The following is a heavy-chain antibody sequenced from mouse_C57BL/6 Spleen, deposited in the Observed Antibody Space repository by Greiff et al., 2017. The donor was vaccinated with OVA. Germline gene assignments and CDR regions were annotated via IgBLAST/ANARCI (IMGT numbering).Heavy chain of an antibody. D-gene: IGHD2-4*01. CDR3: AKEGDYDGGAMDY. V-gene: IGHV2-5*01. CDR1: GFSLTSYG. J-gene: IGHJ4*01. Sequence: QVHVKQSGPGLVQPSQSLSITCTVSGFSLTSYGVHWVRQSPGKGLEWLGVLWRGGSTDYNAAFMSRLSITKDNSKSQVFFKMNSLQADDTAIYYCAKEGDYDGGAMDYWGQGTSVTVSS. CDR2: LWRGGST.